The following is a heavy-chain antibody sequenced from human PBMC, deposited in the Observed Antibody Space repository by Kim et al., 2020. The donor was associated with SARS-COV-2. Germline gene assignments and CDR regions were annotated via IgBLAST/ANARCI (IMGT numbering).Heavy chain of an antibody. D-gene: IGHD3-16*02. V-gene: IGHV3-74*01. CDR2: IKSDGSVR. J-gene: IGHJ3*01. Sequence: GGSLRLSCVASGITLTTSWIHWVRQAPGKGLVWVSRIKSDGSVRSYADFVKGRISVSRDNAKNTLHLQMYSLTVEDTAVYYCVRSLADDAFDVCGQGT. CDR1: GITLTTSW. CDR3: VRSLADDAFDV.